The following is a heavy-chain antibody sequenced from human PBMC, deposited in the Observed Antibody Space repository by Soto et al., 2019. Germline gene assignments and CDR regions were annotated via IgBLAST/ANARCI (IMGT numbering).Heavy chain of an antibody. V-gene: IGHV3-30*18. D-gene: IGHD3-16*02. CDR2: ISYDGSNK. CDR1: GFAFGSDG. CDR3: AKDYGYTYYYYYYGMDV. J-gene: IGHJ6*02. Sequence: GGSLRVSCAASGFAFGSDGMHWVPQAPSRGLEWVAVISYDGSNKYYADSVKGRFTISRDNSKNTLYLQMNSLRAEDTAVYYCAKDYGYTYYYYYYGMDVWGQGT.